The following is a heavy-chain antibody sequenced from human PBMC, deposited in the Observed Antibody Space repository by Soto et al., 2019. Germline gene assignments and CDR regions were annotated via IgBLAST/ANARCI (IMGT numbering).Heavy chain of an antibody. CDR3: TRDWEITVSTWSFGGF. V-gene: IGHV1-69*04. J-gene: IGHJ4*02. D-gene: IGHD3-10*01. CDR2: IIPIHGIA. CDR1: GGTFSSYT. Sequence: SVKVSCKASGGTFSSYTISWVRQAPGQGLEWMGRIIPIHGIANYAQKFQARVTITADKSTSTAYMELSGLRFEDTAMYYCTRDWEITVSTWSFGGFWGRGTLVTVSS.